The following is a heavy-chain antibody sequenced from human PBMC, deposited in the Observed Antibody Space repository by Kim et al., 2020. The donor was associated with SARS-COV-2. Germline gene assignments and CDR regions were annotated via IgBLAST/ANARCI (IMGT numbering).Heavy chain of an antibody. CDR3: ARDGNWRHSSGYTPSYY. Sequence: GGSLRLSCVASGFVFSNFAFHWVRQAPGKGLEWVAIISHDGENRFYSDSVKGRFTISRDNSNNTVSLQMSSLGDEDTAVYYCARDGNWRHSSGYTPSYY. CDR1: GFVFSNFA. D-gene: IGHD3-22*01. CDR2: ISHDGENR. V-gene: IGHV3-30*04. J-gene: IGHJ6*01.